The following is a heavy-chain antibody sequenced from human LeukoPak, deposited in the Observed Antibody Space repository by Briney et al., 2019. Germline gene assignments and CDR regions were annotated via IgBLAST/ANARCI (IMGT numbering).Heavy chain of an antibody. Sequence: GGSLRLSCAASGFTFSSYSMNWVRQAPGKGLEWVSYISSSSSTIYYADSVKGRFTISRDNAKNSLYLQMNSLRAEDTAVYYCARDHDSSGYYYRGRLHYYMDVWGKGTTVTVSS. J-gene: IGHJ6*03. CDR3: ARDHDSSGYYYRGRLHYYMDV. V-gene: IGHV3-48*01. D-gene: IGHD3-22*01. CDR1: GFTFSSYS. CDR2: ISSSSSTI.